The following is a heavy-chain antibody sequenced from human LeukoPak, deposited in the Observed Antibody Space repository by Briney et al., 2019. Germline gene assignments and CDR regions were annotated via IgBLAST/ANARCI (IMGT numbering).Heavy chain of an antibody. D-gene: IGHD5-24*01. CDR1: GGSFSGYY. J-gene: IGHJ5*02. V-gene: IGHV4-38-2*01. CDR3: ARLRDLYNCLDP. Sequence: KPSETLSLTCAVYGGSFSGYYWGWIRQPPGKGLEWIGSISHSGSIYYNPSLKSRVTISVDTSKNQFSLKLSSVTAADTAVYYCARLRDLYNCLDPWGQGTLVTVSS. CDR2: ISHSGSI.